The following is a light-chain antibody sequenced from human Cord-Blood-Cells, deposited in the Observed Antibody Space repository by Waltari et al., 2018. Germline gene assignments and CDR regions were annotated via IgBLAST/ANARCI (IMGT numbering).Light chain of an antibody. CDR2: DVS. CDR1: SSDVGGYNY. V-gene: IGLV2-14*01. J-gene: IGLJ1*01. CDR3: SSYTSSSTYV. Sequence: QSALTQPASVSGSPGQSITISCTGTSSDVGGYNYVSWYQQHPGKDPKLMSYDVSNRPSGVSIRFTGSKSGNTASLTISGLQAEDEADYYCSSYTSSSTYVVGTGTKVTVL.